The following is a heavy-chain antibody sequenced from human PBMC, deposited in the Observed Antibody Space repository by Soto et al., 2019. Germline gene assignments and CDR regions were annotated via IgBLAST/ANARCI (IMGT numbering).Heavy chain of an antibody. J-gene: IGHJ4*02. D-gene: IGHD2-2*01. CDR1: GDSVSNYY. Sequence: QVQLQESGPGLVKPSETLSLTCIVSGDSVSNYYWSWIRQPPGKGLEWIGYISYSGTTKYNPSLESRXXMXVXXSKNRFSLKLNSVTAADTAVYYCTSADSTPYYFDYWGQGTLVTVSS. V-gene: IGHV4-59*02. CDR2: ISYSGTT. CDR3: TSADSTPYYFDY.